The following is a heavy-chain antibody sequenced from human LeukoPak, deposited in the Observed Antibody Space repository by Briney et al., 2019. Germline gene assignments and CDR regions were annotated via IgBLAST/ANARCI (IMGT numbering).Heavy chain of an antibody. CDR1: GGSISCYY. CDR3: ARGYSAAGRFNY. J-gene: IGHJ4*02. CDR2: IYYSGST. V-gene: IGHV4-59*01. D-gene: IGHD6-13*01. Sequence: SETLSLTCTVSGGSISCYYWSWIRQPPGKGLEWIGYIYYSGSTNYNPSLKSRVTISVDTSKNQFSLKLSSVTAADTAVYYCARGYSAAGRFNYWGQGTLVTVSS.